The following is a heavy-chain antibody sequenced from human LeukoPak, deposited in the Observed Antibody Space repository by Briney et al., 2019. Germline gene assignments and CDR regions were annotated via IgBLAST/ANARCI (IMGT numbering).Heavy chain of an antibody. CDR3: ARRSNGWDLDY. CDR2: IKRDGSEK. V-gene: IGHV3-7*01. J-gene: IGHJ4*02. Sequence: QAGGSLRLSCEASGFTFSSYWMSWVRQAPGKGLEWVAIIKRDGSEKYYVDSVKGRFTISRDNAKNSLYLQMNSLTAEDTAVYYCARRSNGWDLDYWGRGTLVTVSS. D-gene: IGHD6-25*01. CDR1: GFTFSSYW.